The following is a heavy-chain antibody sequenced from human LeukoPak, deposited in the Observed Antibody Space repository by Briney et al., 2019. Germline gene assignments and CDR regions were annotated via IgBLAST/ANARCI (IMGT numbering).Heavy chain of an antibody. CDR2: INPNSGGT. CDR1: GYTFTGYY. V-gene: IGHV1-2*02. Sequence: GESLKISCKGSGYTFTGYYMHWVRQAPGQGLEWMGWINPNSGGTNYAQKFQGRVTMTRDTSISTAYMELSRLRSDDTAVYYCASLDFWSGYVVDYWGQGTLVTVSS. CDR3: ASLDFWSGYVVDY. J-gene: IGHJ4*02. D-gene: IGHD3-3*01.